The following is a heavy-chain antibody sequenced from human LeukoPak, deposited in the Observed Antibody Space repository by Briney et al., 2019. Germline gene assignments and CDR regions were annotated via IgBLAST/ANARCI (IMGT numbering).Heavy chain of an antibody. CDR2: VNTTTGNP. CDR1: GYTFIGYY. V-gene: IGHV7-4-1*02. D-gene: IGHD4-23*01. Sequence: ASVKVSCKASGYTFIGYYIHWVRQAPGQGLQWMGWVNTTTGNPTYAQGFTGRFVFSFDTSVSTAYLQISSLKAEDTAVYYCVGAETSVGYFDYWGQGTLVTVSS. CDR3: VGAETSVGYFDY. J-gene: IGHJ4*02.